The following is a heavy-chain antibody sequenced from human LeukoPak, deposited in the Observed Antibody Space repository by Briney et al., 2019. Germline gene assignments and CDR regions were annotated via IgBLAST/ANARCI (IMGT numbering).Heavy chain of an antibody. CDR1: GGSISSYY. J-gene: IGHJ5*02. V-gene: IGHV4-59*01. D-gene: IGHD7-27*01. CDR3: ARGLGMRAWFDP. Sequence: SKTLSLTCTVSGGSISSYYWSWIRQPPGKGLEWIGDIYHSGSTNYNPSLKSRVTISVDTSKNQFSLKLSSVTAADTAVYYCARGLGMRAWFDPWGQGTLVTVSS. CDR2: IYHSGST.